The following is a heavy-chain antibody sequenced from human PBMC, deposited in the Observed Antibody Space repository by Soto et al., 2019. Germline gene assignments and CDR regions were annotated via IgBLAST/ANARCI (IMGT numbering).Heavy chain of an antibody. V-gene: IGHV1-2*02. D-gene: IGHD3-16*01. CDR2: INPISGDT. Sequence: QVQLVQSGAEVKKPGASVKVSCKASGYIFTDHYIHWVRQAPGQGLEWMGWINPISGDTDYAQKFQGRVIMTRGTSILTAYRDLSRLQADDTAVYYCARVIRSPYGVDGWGQGTTVTVS. CDR3: ARVIRSPYGVDG. CDR1: GYIFTDHY. J-gene: IGHJ6*02.